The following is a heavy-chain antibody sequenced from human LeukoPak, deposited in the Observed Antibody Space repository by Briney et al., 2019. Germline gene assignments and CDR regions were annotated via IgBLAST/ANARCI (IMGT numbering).Heavy chain of an antibody. V-gene: IGHV1-18*01. D-gene: IGHD1-26*01. CDR1: GYTFTSYG. CDR3: AREGSGSHSMYYYYYYMDV. J-gene: IGHJ6*03. Sequence: ASVKVSCKASGYTFTSYGISWVRQAPGQGLEWMGWISAYNGNTNYAQKLQGRVTMTTDTPTSTAYMELRSLRSDDTAVYYCAREGSGSHSMYYYYYYMDVWGKGTTVTVSS. CDR2: ISAYNGNT.